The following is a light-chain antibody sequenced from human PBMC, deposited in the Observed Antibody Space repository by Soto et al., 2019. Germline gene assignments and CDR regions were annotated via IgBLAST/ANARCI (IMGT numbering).Light chain of an antibody. J-gene: IGKJ5*01. CDR2: GAS. Sequence: EIVLTQSPATLSLSPGERATLSCRASQSVSSYLAWYQQKPGQAPRLLIYGASSRATGIPDRFSGSGSGTDFTLTISRLEPEDFAVYYCQQYNIWPPITFGQGTRLENK. V-gene: IGKV3-11*01. CDR3: QQYNIWPPIT. CDR1: QSVSSY.